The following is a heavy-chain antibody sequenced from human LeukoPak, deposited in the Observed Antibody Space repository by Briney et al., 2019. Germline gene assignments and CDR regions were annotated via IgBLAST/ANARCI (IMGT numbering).Heavy chain of an antibody. V-gene: IGHV3-74*01. CDR3: ATIYDSSGYPHNY. CDR2: INSDGSSI. CDR1: GFTFSSYW. Sequence: GGSLRLSCAASGFTFSSYWMHWVRQAPGKGLVWVSRINSDGSSISYADSVKGRFTISRDNAKNTLYLQMNSLRAEDTAVYYCATIYDSSGYPHNYWGQGTLVTVSS. J-gene: IGHJ4*02. D-gene: IGHD3-22*01.